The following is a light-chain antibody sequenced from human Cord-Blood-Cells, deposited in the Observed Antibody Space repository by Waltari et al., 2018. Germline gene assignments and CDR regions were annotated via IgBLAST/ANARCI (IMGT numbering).Light chain of an antibody. J-gene: IGLJ2*01. CDR3: SSYTSSSTLKV. CDR2: DVS. CDR1: SSDAGGYNY. Sequence: QSVLTQPASVSGSPGQSITISCTGTSSDAGGYNYVSWYQQHPAKAPNLMIYDVSNRPSGVSNRFSGSKSGNTASLTISGLQAEDEADYYCSSYTSSSTLKVFGGGTKLTVL. V-gene: IGLV2-14*01.